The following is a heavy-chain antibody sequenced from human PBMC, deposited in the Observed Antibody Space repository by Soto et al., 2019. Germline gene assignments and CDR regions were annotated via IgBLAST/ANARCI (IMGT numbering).Heavy chain of an antibody. CDR3: AKDLDSSGYVDY. Sequence: CLRLSCAASGFTFSSSGLHVVRQAPGKGLEWVAVISYDGSNKYYADSVKGRFTISRDNSKNTLYLQMNSLRAEDTAVYYCAKDLDSSGYVDYSGQGTLVTVYS. CDR2: ISYDGSNK. D-gene: IGHD3-22*01. J-gene: IGHJ4*02. CDR1: GFTFSSSG. V-gene: IGHV3-30*18.